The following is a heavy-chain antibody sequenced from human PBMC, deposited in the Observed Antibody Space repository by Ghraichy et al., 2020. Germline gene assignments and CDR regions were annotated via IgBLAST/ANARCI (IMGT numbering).Heavy chain of an antibody. CDR3: AREDVAARPGISAFDV. V-gene: IGHV3-7*01. J-gene: IGHJ3*01. CDR2: IKQNGREK. D-gene: IGHD6-6*01. Sequence: WGSLRLSCAASGFTLSRHWMNWVRQAPGKGLEWVANIKQNGREKYYVDSVRGRFTISRDNAKNSLYLQMNSLRAEDTALYFCAREDVAARPGISAFDVWGQGTMVSVSS. CDR1: GFTLSRHW.